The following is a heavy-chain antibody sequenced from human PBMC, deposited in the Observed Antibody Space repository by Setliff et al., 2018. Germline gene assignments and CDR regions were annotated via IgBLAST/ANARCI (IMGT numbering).Heavy chain of an antibody. Sequence: ASVKVSCKASGYTFTSYGISWVRQAPGQGLEWMGRINPNSGGTNYAQKFQGWVTMTRDTSTGTAYMELRSLRSDDTAVYYCARLPLPAAWELLDIRYYYYYMDVWGKGATVTAP. CDR3: ARLPLPAAWELLDIRYYYYYMDV. J-gene: IGHJ6*03. V-gene: IGHV1-18*01. CDR1: GYTFTSYG. CDR2: INPNSGGT. D-gene: IGHD1-26*01.